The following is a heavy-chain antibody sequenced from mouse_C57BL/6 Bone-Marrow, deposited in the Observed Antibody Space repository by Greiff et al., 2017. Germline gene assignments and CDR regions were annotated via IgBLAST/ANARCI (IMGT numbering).Heavy chain of an antibody. CDR2: ISSGGSYT. J-gene: IGHJ2*01. Sequence: EVQGVESGGDLVKPGGSLKLSCAASGFTFSSYGMSWVRQTPDKRLEWVATISSGGSYTYYPDSVKGRFTISRDNAKNTLYLQMSSLKSEDTAMYYCARQGLWGQGTTLTVSS. CDR3: ARQGL. CDR1: GFTFSSYG. V-gene: IGHV5-6*01.